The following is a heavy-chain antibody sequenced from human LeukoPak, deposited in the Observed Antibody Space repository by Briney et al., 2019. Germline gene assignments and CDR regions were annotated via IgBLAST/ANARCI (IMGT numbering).Heavy chain of an antibody. CDR1: GFTFSSYE. Sequence: GGSLRLSCAASGFTFSSYEMNWVSQAPGKGLEWVSYIRSSGSTIYYADSVKGRFTISRDNAKNSLYLQMNSLRAEDTAVYYCARGDEMITFGGVIVDWGQGTLVTVSS. J-gene: IGHJ4*02. CDR3: ARGDEMITFGGVIVD. CDR2: IRSSGSTI. D-gene: IGHD3-16*02. V-gene: IGHV3-48*03.